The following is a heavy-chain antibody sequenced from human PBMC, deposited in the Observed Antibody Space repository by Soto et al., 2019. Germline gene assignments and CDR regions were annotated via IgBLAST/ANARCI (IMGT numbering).Heavy chain of an antibody. CDR1: GFTFSSNA. D-gene: IGHD1-1*01. CDR2: ISGSGGST. CDR3: AKGWKTGGFDY. J-gene: IGHJ4*02. Sequence: EVQLLESGGGLVQPGGSLRLSCAASGFTFSSNAMTWVRQAPGKGLEWVSSISGSGGSTYYADSAKGRVTISRDNSKNTLYLQMNSLRAEDTAVYYGAKGWKTGGFDYWGQGILVTVSS. V-gene: IGHV3-23*01.